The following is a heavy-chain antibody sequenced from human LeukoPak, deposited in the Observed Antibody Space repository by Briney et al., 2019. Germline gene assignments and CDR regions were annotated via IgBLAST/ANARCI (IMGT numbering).Heavy chain of an antibody. J-gene: IGHJ4*02. V-gene: IGHV3-23*01. CDR1: GFTFSSYG. CDR2: ISGSGGST. Sequence: GGSLRLSCAASGFTFSSYGMSWVRQAPGKGLEWVSAISGSGGSTYYADSVKGRFTISRDNSKNTLYLQMKSLRTEDTAVYYCARDRLLGSSRGAYYFDYWGQGTLVTVSS. D-gene: IGHD6-13*01. CDR3: ARDRLLGSSRGAYYFDY.